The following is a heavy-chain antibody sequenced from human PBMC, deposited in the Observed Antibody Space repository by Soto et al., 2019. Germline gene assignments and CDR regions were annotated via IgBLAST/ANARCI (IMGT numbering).Heavy chain of an antibody. CDR1: GGTFSSYA. CDR2: IIPIFGTA. CDR3: ARDKQLWLNAGAFDI. D-gene: IGHD5-18*01. V-gene: IGHV1-69*13. J-gene: IGHJ3*02. Sequence: GASVKVSCKASGGTFSSYAISWVRQAPGQGLEWMGGIIPIFGTANYAQKFQGRVTITADESTSTAYMELSSLRSEDTAVYYCARDKQLWLNAGAFDIWGQGTMVTVSS.